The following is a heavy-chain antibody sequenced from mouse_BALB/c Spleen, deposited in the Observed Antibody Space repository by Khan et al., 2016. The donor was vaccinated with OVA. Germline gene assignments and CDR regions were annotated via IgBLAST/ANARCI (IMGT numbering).Heavy chain of an antibody. D-gene: IGHD1-1*01. CDR3: TRNYYGSSEYFDY. CDR1: GYSITSDYA. Sequence: VQLKESGPGLVKPSQSLSLTCTVTGYSITSDYAWNWIRQFPGNKLEWMGYISYSGSTSYNPSLKSRISITRDTSKNQFFLQLNSVTTEDTATYYCTRNYYGSSEYFDYWGQGPTLTFSS. CDR2: ISYSGST. J-gene: IGHJ2*01. V-gene: IGHV3-2*02.